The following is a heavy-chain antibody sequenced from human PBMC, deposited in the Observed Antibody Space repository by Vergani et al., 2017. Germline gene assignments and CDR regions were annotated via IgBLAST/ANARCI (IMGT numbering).Heavy chain of an antibody. V-gene: IGHV3-73*01. CDR2: IRSKANSYAT. J-gene: IGHJ4*02. Sequence: VQLVESGGGVVQPGRSLRLSCAASGFTFSGSAMHWVRQASGKGLEWVGRIRSKANSYATAYAASVKGRFTISRDDSKNTAYLQMNSLKTEDTAVYYCTRHIAVAGTSSSDYWGQGTLVTVSS. D-gene: IGHD6-19*01. CDR1: GFTFSGSA. CDR3: TRHIAVAGTSSSDY.